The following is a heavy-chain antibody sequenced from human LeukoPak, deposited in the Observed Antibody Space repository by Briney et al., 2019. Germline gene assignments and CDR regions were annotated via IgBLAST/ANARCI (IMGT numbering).Heavy chain of an antibody. CDR1: GFTFSSYS. J-gene: IGHJ4*02. V-gene: IGHV3-66*01. Sequence: GGSLRLSCAASGFTFSSYSMSWVRQAPGKGLEWVSVIYSGGSTYYADSVKGRFTISGDNSKNTLYLQMNSLRAEDTAVYYCARGESSGYYRALEYWGQGTLVTVSS. CDR3: ARGESSGYYRALEY. CDR2: IYSGGST. D-gene: IGHD3-22*01.